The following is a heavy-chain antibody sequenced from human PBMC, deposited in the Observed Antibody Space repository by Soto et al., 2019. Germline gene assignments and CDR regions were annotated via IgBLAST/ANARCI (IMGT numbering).Heavy chain of an antibody. CDR1: GDTFSSYA. V-gene: IGHV1-18*01. Sequence: ASVKVSCKASGDTFSSYAISWVRQAPGQRLEWMGWINPADGNRNFAQKFEDRVTMTTATSTNTVFLELRSLKSDDTAIYYCARSETDYSRFDFWGQGTLVTVSS. D-gene: IGHD3-9*01. CDR2: INPADGNR. CDR3: ARSETDYSRFDF. J-gene: IGHJ4*02.